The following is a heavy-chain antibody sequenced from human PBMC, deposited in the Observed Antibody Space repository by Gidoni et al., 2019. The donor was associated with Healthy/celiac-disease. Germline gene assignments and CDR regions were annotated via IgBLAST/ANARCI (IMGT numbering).Heavy chain of an antibody. CDR3: ARVTYYYDSSGYYYFDY. V-gene: IGHV1-2*02. CDR1: GYTFTGYY. CDR2: INPNSGGT. D-gene: IGHD3-22*01. J-gene: IGHJ4*02. Sequence: QVQLVQSGAEVKKPGASVKVSCKASGYTFTGYYMHRVRQAPGQGLEWMGWINPNSGGTNYAQKFQGRVTMTRDTSISTAYMELSRLRSDDTAVYYCARVTYYYDSSGYYYFDYWGQGTLVTVSS.